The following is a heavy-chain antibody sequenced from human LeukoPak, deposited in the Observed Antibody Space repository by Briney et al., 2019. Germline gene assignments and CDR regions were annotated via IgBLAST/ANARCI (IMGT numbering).Heavy chain of an antibody. J-gene: IGHJ4*02. CDR2: ISSSSSYI. D-gene: IGHD3-10*01. CDR3: AKDDGSGSVDY. V-gene: IGHV3-21*04. CDR1: GFTFSSYS. Sequence: GGSLRLSCAASGFTFSSYSMNWVRQAPGKGLEWVSSISSSSSYIYYADSVKGRFTISRDNAKNSLYLQMNSLRAEDTALYYCAKDDGSGSVDYWGQGTLVTVSS.